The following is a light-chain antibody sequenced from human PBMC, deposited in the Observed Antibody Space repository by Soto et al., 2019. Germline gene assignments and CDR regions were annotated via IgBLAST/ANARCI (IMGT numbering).Light chain of an antibody. CDR2: ATS. CDR3: QKYNSALTWT. Sequence: DIQMTQSPYTLSASVGDRAPITCRARQSINSHLNWYQQQPGKAPNLLIYATSTLQSGVPSRFSGSGSGTDFTLTISSLQPEDVATYYCQKYNSALTWTFGQGTK. V-gene: IGKV1-27*01. J-gene: IGKJ1*01. CDR1: QSINSH.